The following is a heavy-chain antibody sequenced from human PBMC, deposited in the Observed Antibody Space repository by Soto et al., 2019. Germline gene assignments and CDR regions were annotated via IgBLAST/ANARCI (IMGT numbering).Heavy chain of an antibody. V-gene: IGHV3-21*01. CDR3: ASWGYSGSYKWNYFDY. CDR1: GFTFSSYS. Sequence: EVQLVESGGGLVKPGGSLRLSCAASGFTFSSYSMNWVRQAPGKGLEWVSSISSSSSYIYYADSVKGRFTISRDNAKNSLYLQMNSLRAEDTAVYYCASWGYSGSYKWNYFDYWGQGTLVTVSS. J-gene: IGHJ4*02. D-gene: IGHD1-26*01. CDR2: ISSSSSYI.